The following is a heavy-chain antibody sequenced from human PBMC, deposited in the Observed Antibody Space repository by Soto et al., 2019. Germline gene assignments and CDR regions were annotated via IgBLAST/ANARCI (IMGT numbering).Heavy chain of an antibody. CDR1: GGSITTDGRY. CDR3: AQALVFTGGDGFDI. D-gene: IGHD1-1*01. V-gene: IGHV4-31*02. J-gene: IGHJ3*02. CDR2: IYYSGNT. Sequence: QVRLQEWGPGLVKPSQTLSLKCSVSGGSITTDGRYWSWIRQLPGKALEWIGDIYYSGNTYYNASLKLRVAISVEAAKNQFSLKLSSVTAADTAVYYCAQALVFTGGDGFDIWGEGRLVTVSS.